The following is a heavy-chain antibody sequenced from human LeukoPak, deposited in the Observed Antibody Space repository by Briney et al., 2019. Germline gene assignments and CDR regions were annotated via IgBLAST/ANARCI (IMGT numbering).Heavy chain of an antibody. CDR2: ISWNSDNK. CDR1: GFTFDDYA. V-gene: IGHV3-9*03. CDR3: AKGGGGRLIYYYYMDV. Sequence: GSSLRLSCAASGFTFDDYAMQWVRHAPGKGLEWVSGISWNSDNKEYANSVKGRFTISRDNAKHALHLQMNGLRAEDMALYYCAKGGGGRLIYYYYMDVWGKGTTVTVSS. D-gene: IGHD3-16*01. J-gene: IGHJ6*03.